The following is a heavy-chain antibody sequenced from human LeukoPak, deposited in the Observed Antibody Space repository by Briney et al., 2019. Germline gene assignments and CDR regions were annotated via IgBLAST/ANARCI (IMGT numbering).Heavy chain of an antibody. CDR1: GFTFSSYS. J-gene: IGHJ4*02. Sequence: PGGSLRLSCAASGFTFSSYSMNWVRQAPGKGLEWVSSISSSSSYIYYADSVKGRFTISRDNAKNSLYLQMNSLRAEDTAVYYCARTVPGYSTSWDYFDYWGQGTLVTVSS. CDR2: ISSSSSYI. V-gene: IGHV3-21*01. CDR3: ARTVPGYSTSWDYFDY. D-gene: IGHD6-13*01.